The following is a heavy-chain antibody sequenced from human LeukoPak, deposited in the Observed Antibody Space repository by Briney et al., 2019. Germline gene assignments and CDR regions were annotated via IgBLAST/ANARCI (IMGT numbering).Heavy chain of an antibody. D-gene: IGHD4-11*01. Sequence: SETLSLTCTVSGASINSYYWSWIRQPPGKGLEWIACISHSGNTNYNPSLKTRVTISADTSKSQISLKLTSVTAADTATYYCARHYSTDPFDYWGQGTPVTVSS. V-gene: IGHV4-59*08. CDR3: ARHYSTDPFDY. CDR1: GASINSYY. J-gene: IGHJ4*02. CDR2: ISHSGNT.